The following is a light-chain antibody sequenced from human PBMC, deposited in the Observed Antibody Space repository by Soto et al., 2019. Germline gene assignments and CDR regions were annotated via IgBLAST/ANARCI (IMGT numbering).Light chain of an antibody. V-gene: IGKV3-15*01. J-gene: IGKJ1*01. CDR3: QPYGSSPWT. Sequence: DIVMTQCPATLSVSPGERSTLSCRASQSVNINLAWYQQKPGQAPRLLIYGVSTRATGITARFSGSGSGTDFTLTISRLEPEDFAVYYCQPYGSSPWTFGPGTQVDIK. CDR1: QSVNIN. CDR2: GVS.